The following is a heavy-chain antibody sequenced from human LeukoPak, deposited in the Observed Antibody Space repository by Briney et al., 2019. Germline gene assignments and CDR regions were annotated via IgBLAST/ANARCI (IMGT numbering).Heavy chain of an antibody. Sequence: GESLRLSCAASGFTFSSYSTNWVRQAPGRGLEWVSYISSSSSTIYDPDSVKGRFTNSRHNAKNSLYLQLNSLRDEDTAVYYCAREAYGDWYYIDYWGQGTLVTVSS. CDR1: GFTFSSYS. CDR2: ISSSSSTI. J-gene: IGHJ4*02. D-gene: IGHD4-17*01. CDR3: AREAYGDWYYIDY. V-gene: IGHV3-48*02.